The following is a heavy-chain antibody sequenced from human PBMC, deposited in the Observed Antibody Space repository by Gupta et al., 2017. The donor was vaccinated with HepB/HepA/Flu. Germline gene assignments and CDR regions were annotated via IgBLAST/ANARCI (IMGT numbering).Heavy chain of an antibody. CDR2: IYYRGST. Sequence: QLQLPASGPGLVKPSETLSPTCTVPGAPLSCSSYYWGWLRPPPGQGLEWIVSIYYRGSTYYNPSLKSRVTISVDTSKNQFSLKLSSVTAADTAVYYCARHRGYCSSTSCFWSPFDYWGQGTLVTVSS. CDR1: GAPLSCSSYY. CDR3: ARHRGYCSSTSCFWSPFDY. D-gene: IGHD2-2*01. J-gene: IGHJ4*02. V-gene: IGHV4-39*01.